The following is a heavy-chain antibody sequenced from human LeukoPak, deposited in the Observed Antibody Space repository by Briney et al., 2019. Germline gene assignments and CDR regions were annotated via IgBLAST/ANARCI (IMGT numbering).Heavy chain of an antibody. CDR1: GFTFSSYA. Sequence: PGGSLRLSCAASGFTFSSYAMSWVRQAPGKGLEWVSGISDSGDSTYYADSVKGRFTISRDNSKNTLYLQMSSLRAEDTAVYYCAKIPGSRVGPNDYWGQGTLVTVSS. D-gene: IGHD1-26*01. CDR3: AKIPGSRVGPNDY. V-gene: IGHV3-23*01. CDR2: ISDSGDST. J-gene: IGHJ4*02.